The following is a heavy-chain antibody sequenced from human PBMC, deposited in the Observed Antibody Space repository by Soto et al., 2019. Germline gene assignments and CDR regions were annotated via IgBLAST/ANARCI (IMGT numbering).Heavy chain of an antibody. J-gene: IGHJ6*02. Sequence: LRLSCAASGFTFSSYAMSWVRQAPGKGLEWVSAISGSGGSTYYADSVKGRFTISRDNSKNTLYLQMNSLRAEDTAVYYCAGRGWSYYYYGMDVWGQGTTVTVSS. D-gene: IGHD2-15*01. CDR3: AGRGWSYYYYGMDV. CDR1: GFTFSSYA. CDR2: ISGSGGST. V-gene: IGHV3-23*01.